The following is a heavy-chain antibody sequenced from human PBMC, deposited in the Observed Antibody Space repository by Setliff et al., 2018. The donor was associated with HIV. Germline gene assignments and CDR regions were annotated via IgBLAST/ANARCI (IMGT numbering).Heavy chain of an antibody. J-gene: IGHJ4*02. CDR3: TRHSTDPWSLLDY. Sequence: SLRLSCADSGFTFSGSAMHWVRQASGKGLEWVGRIRSKGYGSATAYAASVKGRFTISREDSKNTAYLQMDSLKTEDTAVYYCTRHSTDPWSLLDYWGQGTLVTVSS. D-gene: IGHD1-1*01. CDR2: IRSKGYGSAT. V-gene: IGHV3-73*01. CDR1: GFTFSGSA.